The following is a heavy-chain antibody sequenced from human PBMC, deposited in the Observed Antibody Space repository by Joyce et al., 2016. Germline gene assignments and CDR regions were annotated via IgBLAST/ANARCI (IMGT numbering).Heavy chain of an antibody. CDR1: GFSFSDTW. V-gene: IGHV3-15*01. CDR3: VTVDAYTIDD. CDR2: IKSQPDGATT. J-gene: IGHJ4*02. Sequence: EVQLVESGGGLVKPGESLTLSCRASGFSFSDTWMSWVRLPPGKGLEWVGLIKSQPDGATTDLAAPVRDRFTISRNDSGNSLFLQMTSLTTEDTAVYFCVTVDAYTIDDWGQGALVTVSS. D-gene: IGHD3-16*01.